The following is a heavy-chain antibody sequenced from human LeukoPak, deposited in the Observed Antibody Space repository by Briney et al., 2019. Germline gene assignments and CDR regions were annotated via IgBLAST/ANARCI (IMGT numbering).Heavy chain of an antibody. CDR3: ARCLWESPGAFDI. D-gene: IGHD3-16*01. CDR2: INHSGST. V-gene: IGHV4-34*01. CDR1: GGSFSGYY. Sequence: SETLSLTCAVYGGSFSGYYWSWIRQPPGKGLEWIGEINHSGSTNYNPSLKSRVTISVDTSKNQFSLKLSSVTAADTAVYYCARCLWESPGAFDIWGQGTMVTVSS. J-gene: IGHJ3*02.